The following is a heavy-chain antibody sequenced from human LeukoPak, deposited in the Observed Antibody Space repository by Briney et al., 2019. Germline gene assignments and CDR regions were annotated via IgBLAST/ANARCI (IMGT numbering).Heavy chain of an antibody. D-gene: IGHD1-7*01. Sequence: GGSLRLSCAASGFTFSSYAMSWVRQAPGKGLEWVSAISGSGGSTYYADSAKGRFTISRDNSKNTLYLQMNSLRAEDTAVYYCAKGITGTTGNWFDPWGQGTLVTVSS. J-gene: IGHJ5*02. V-gene: IGHV3-23*01. CDR2: ISGSGGST. CDR3: AKGITGTTGNWFDP. CDR1: GFTFSSYA.